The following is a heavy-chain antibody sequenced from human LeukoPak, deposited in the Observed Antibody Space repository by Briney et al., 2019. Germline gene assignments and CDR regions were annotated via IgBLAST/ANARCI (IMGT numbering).Heavy chain of an antibody. Sequence: PGRSLRLSCAAPGFTFSSSGKHWVPQAPARGLEWVAFIGFDGSNRFYADSVKGRFTISRDNSKNTLYLQMNSLRAEDTAVYYCARGSYGDYNCLDYWGQGTLVTVSS. CDR3: ARGSYGDYNCLDY. CDR2: IGFDGSNR. V-gene: IGHV3-30*12. CDR1: GFTFSSSG. D-gene: IGHD5-24*01. J-gene: IGHJ4*02.